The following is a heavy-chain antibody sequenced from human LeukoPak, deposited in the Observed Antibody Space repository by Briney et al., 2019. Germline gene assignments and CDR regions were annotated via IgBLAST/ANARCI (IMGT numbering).Heavy chain of an antibody. Sequence: PSETLSFTCTVSGGSISSGDYCWSWIRQPPGKGLEWIGYIYYSGSTYYNPSLKSRVTISVDTSKNQFSLKLSSVTAADTAVYYCAREVYYYDSSGDWGQGTLVTVSS. CDR3: AREVYYYDSSGD. D-gene: IGHD3-22*01. J-gene: IGHJ4*02. CDR2: IYYSGST. CDR1: GGSISSGDYC. V-gene: IGHV4-30-4*01.